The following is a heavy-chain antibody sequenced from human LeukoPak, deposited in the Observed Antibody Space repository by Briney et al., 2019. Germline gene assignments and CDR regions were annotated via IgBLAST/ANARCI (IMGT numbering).Heavy chain of an antibody. J-gene: IGHJ3*02. Sequence: SETLSLTCTVSGGSIGSYYWSWIRQPPRKGLECIGYISYSGSTSYTPSLKSRVTISVDTSKNQFSLNLNSVTAADTAVYYCARDRITSGSAAFDIWGQGTMVTVSS. V-gene: IGHV4-59*01. D-gene: IGHD3-10*01. CDR3: ARDRITSGSAAFDI. CDR1: GGSIGSYY. CDR2: ISYSGST.